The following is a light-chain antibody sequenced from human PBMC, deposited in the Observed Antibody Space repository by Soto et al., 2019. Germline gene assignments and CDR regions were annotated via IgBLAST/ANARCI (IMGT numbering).Light chain of an antibody. Sequence: EIVLTQSPGTLSLSPGERATLSCRASQSVRSSYLAWYQQKPGQAPRLLIYGASSRATGIPDRFSGSGSGTDFTLSISRLEPEDFAVYYCHQYGSSQLTFGGGNKVEIK. CDR3: HQYGSSQLT. CDR2: GAS. V-gene: IGKV3-20*01. CDR1: QSVRSSY. J-gene: IGKJ4*01.